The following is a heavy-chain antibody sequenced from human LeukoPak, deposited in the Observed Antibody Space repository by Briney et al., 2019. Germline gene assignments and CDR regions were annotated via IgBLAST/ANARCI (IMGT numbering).Heavy chain of an antibody. D-gene: IGHD6-13*01. CDR2: IYYSGST. V-gene: IGHV4-59*01. J-gene: IGHJ3*02. CDR1: GGSISSYY. CDR3: ARAVKQQPGAFDI. Sequence: PSETLSLTCTVSGGSISSYYWSWIRQPPGKGLEWIGYIYYSGSTNYNPSLKSRVTISVDTSKNQFSLKLSSVTAADTAVYYCARAVKQQPGAFDIWGQGTMVTVSS.